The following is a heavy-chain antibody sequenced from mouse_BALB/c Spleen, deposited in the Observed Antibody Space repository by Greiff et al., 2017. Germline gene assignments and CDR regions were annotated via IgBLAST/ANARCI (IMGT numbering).Heavy chain of an antibody. Sequence: QVQLQQPGAELVKPGASVKLSCKASGYTFTSYWMHWVKQRPGQGLEWIGEINPSNGRTNYNEKFKSKATLTVDKSSSTAYMQLSSLTSEDSAVYYCATYGNYVNYAMDYWGQGTSVTVSS. CDR2: INPSNGRT. D-gene: IGHD2-1*01. CDR3: ATYGNYVNYAMDY. V-gene: IGHV1S81*02. CDR1: GYTFTSYW. J-gene: IGHJ4*01.